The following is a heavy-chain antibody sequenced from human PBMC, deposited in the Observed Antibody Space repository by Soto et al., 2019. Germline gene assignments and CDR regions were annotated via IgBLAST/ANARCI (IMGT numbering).Heavy chain of an antibody. CDR3: TSISIAVTHFAFDL. CDR1: GFTFSGHW. V-gene: IGHV3-74*01. J-gene: IGHJ3*01. CDR2: ITPDGSTT. Sequence: EEQLVESGGGVVQPGGSLRLSCAASGFTFSGHWMHWVRQAPGEGLVWVSRITPDGSTTDYADSVKGRFSTSRDNAKNMLYLQMNSLRVEDTAVYYCTSISIAVTHFAFDLWGQGTLVTVYS. D-gene: IGHD4-17*01.